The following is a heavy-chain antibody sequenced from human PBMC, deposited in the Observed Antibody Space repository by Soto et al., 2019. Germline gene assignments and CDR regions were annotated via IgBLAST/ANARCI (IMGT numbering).Heavy chain of an antibody. CDR2: ISYDGSNK. D-gene: IGHD3-22*01. CDR1: GFTFSSYA. CDR3: ARREEYYYDSSGYCLDY. J-gene: IGHJ4*02. V-gene: IGHV3-30-3*01. Sequence: GGSLRLSCAASGFTFSSYAMQWVRQAPGKGLEWVAVISYDGSNKYYADSVKGRFTISRDNSKNTLYLQMNSLRAEDTAVYYCARREEYYYDSSGYCLDYWGQGTLVTVSS.